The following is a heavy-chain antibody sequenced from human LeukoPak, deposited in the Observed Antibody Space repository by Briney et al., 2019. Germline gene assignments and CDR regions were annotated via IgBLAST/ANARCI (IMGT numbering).Heavy chain of an antibody. CDR3: ARGEEVVPAAIAY. CDR1: GYTFTGYY. CDR2: INPNSGGT. Sequence: GASVKVSCKASGYTFTGYYMHRVRQAPGQGLEWMGWINPNSGGTNYAQKFQGRVTMTRDTSISTAYMELSRLRSDDTAVYYCARGEEVVPAAIAYWGQGTLVTVSS. J-gene: IGHJ4*02. D-gene: IGHD2-2*01. V-gene: IGHV1-2*02.